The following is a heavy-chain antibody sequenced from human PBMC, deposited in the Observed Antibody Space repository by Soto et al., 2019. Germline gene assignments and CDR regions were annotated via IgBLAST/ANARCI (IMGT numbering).Heavy chain of an antibody. D-gene: IGHD2-21*02. J-gene: IGHJ4*02. CDR2: IIPIFGTA. V-gene: IGHV1-69*13. Sequence: GASVKVSCKASGGTFSSYAISWVRQAPGQGLEWMGGIIPIFGTANYAQKFQGRVTITADESTSTAYMELSSLRSEDTAVYYCARDYCGGDCYSVGYFDYLGQGTLVTVSS. CDR1: GGTFSSYA. CDR3: ARDYCGGDCYSVGYFDY.